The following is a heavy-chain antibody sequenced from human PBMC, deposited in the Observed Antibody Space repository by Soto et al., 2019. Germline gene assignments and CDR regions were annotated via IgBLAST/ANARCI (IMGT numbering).Heavy chain of an antibody. CDR1: GFTFSSYA. V-gene: IGHV3-23*01. D-gene: IGHD2-15*01. Sequence: PGGSLRLSCASSGFTFSSYAMGWVRQAPGPGLEWVSVIDGSGGDTSFADSVKGRFTISRDNSKNTLYLHMNSLRAEDTARYYCAKERVAAAYVETSPFDFWGQGTQVTV. CDR3: AKERVAAAYVETSPFDF. J-gene: IGHJ4*02. CDR2: IDGSGGDT.